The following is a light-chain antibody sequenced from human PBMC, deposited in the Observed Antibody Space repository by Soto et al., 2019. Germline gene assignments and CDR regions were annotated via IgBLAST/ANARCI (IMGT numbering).Light chain of an antibody. CDR3: QQYGSSPWT. J-gene: IGKJ1*01. V-gene: IGKV3-20*01. Sequence: EIVLTQSPGTLSLSPGERDTISCRASQNVSSSYLAWYQQKPGQAPRPLIYGASSRAIGIPDRFSGSGSGTDFTLTISRLEPEDFAVYYCQQYGSSPWTFGQGTKVDIK. CDR1: QNVSSSY. CDR2: GAS.